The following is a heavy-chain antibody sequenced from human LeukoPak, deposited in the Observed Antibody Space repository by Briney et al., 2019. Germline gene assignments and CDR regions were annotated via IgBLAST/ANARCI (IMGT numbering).Heavy chain of an antibody. CDR3: ARGQYVLLWFGDDMGAFDI. Sequence: ASVKVSCKASGYTFTSYGISWVRQAPGQGLEWMGWISAYNGNTNYAQKLQGRVTMTTDKFTRTAYMELRSLRSDDTAVYYCARGQYVLLWFGDDMGAFDIWGQGTMVTVSS. J-gene: IGHJ3*02. CDR2: ISAYNGNT. CDR1: GYTFTSYG. V-gene: IGHV1-18*01. D-gene: IGHD3-10*01.